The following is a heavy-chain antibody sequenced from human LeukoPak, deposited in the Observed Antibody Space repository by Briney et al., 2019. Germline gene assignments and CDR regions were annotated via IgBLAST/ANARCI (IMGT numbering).Heavy chain of an antibody. CDR3: ARDREGIAAAGTDY. CDR1: GFTFSTYS. Sequence: PGGPLRLSCAASGFTFSTYSMNWVRQAPGKGLEWVSYISSSSSYIYYADSVKGRFTISRDNAKNSLYLQMNSLRAEDTAVYYCARDREGIAAAGTDYWGQGTLVTVSS. CDR2: ISSSSSYI. J-gene: IGHJ4*02. D-gene: IGHD6-13*01. V-gene: IGHV3-21*01.